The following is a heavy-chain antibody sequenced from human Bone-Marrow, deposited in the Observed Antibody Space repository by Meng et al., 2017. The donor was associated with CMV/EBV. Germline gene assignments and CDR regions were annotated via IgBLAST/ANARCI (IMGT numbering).Heavy chain of an antibody. D-gene: IGHD3-10*01. CDR3: ARGLRGGFDY. CDR1: GGSFSGYY. CDR2: INHSGST. Sequence: SQTLSLTCAVYGGSFSGYYWSWIRQPPGKGLEWIGEINHSGSTNYNPSLKSRVTISVDTSKNQFSLKLSSVTAADTAVYYCARGLRGGFDYWGQGTLVTASS. J-gene: IGHJ4*02. V-gene: IGHV4-34*01.